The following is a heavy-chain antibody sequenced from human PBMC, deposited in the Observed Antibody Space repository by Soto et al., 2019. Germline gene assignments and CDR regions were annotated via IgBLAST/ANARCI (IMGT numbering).Heavy chain of an antibody. V-gene: IGHV3-48*01. J-gene: IGHJ5*02. CDR2: ISSGSSTI. Sequence: GGSLRLSCAASGFTFSIYSMNWVRQAPGKGLERLSYISSGSSTIYYADSVKGRFTISRDNAKNSLHLQMNSLRAEDTAVYYCASYGSGTYAFSSWGQGTLVTVSS. CDR1: GFTFSIYS. CDR3: ASYGSGTYAFSS. D-gene: IGHD3-10*01.